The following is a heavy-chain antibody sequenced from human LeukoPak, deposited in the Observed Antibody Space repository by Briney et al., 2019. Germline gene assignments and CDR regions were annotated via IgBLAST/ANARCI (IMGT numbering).Heavy chain of an antibody. Sequence: GGSLRLSCAASGFTFSDNAMSWVRQAPGKGLEWVSTISRTTDTTYYADSVKGRFTISRDNSKNTVSLQVNSLRAEDTAVYYCAKGSHFANCGQGTLVTVSS. V-gene: IGHV3-23*01. CDR3: AKGSHFAN. CDR2: ISRTTDTT. CDR1: GFTFSDNA. J-gene: IGHJ4*02.